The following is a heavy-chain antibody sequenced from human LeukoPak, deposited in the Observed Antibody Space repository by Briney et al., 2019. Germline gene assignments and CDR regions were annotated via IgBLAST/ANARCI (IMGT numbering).Heavy chain of an antibody. D-gene: IGHD5-12*01. CDR3: AKDSQGFSGYDLDY. Sequence: KSGGSLRLSCAASGFTFSSYSMNWVRQAPGKGLEWFSSISSSSSYIYYADSVKGRFTISRDNAKNSLYLQMNSLRAEDTAVYYCAKDSQGFSGYDLDYWGQGTLVTVSS. V-gene: IGHV3-21*01. J-gene: IGHJ4*02. CDR2: ISSSSSYI. CDR1: GFTFSSYS.